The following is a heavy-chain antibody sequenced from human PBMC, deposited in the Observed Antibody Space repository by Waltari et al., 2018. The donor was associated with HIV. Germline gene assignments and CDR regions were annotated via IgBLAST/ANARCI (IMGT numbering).Heavy chain of an antibody. Sequence: VALVKPGAEVRKPGASVKVSCKASGLSFPKYGFGWVRQAPGQGLEWMGWIHTYTGNTDSAEKFQGRVTMTRDTFTNTIYMELTNLKSDDSAIYYCVRDLSPMGKSGWYDSWGQGTVVTVSS. D-gene: IGHD6-19*01. J-gene: IGHJ1*01. V-gene: IGHV1-18*04. CDR1: GLSFPKYG. CDR3: VRDLSPMGKSGWYDS. CDR2: IHTYTGNT.